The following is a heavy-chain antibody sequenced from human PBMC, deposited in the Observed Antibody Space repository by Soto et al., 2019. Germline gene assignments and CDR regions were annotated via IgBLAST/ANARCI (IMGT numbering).Heavy chain of an antibody. CDR1: GFTFSSYG. CDR3: AKETVGYSYGYPLDY. Sequence: LRLSCAASGFTFSSYGMHWVRQAPGKGLEWVAVISYDGSNKYYADSVKGRFTISRDNSKNTLYLQMNSLRAEDTAVYYCAKETVGYSYGYPLDYWGQGTLVTVSS. CDR2: ISYDGSNK. V-gene: IGHV3-30*18. D-gene: IGHD5-18*01. J-gene: IGHJ4*02.